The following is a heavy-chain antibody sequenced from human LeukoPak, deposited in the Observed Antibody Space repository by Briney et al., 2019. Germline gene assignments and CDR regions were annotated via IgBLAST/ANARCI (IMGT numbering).Heavy chain of an antibody. Sequence: GGSLRLSCAASGFTVSSNYTSWVRQAPGRGLEWVSSISSSSSYIFYADSEEGRFTISRDNAKSSLYLQMNSLRAEDLAVYYCARDGWFQAFDIWGQGTMVTVSS. J-gene: IGHJ3*02. CDR2: ISSSSSYI. CDR1: GFTVSSNY. CDR3: ARDGWFQAFDI. V-gene: IGHV3-21*01. D-gene: IGHD2-15*01.